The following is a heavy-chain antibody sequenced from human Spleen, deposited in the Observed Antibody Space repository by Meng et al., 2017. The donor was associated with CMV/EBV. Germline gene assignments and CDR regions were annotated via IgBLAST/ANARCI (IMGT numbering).Heavy chain of an antibody. Sequence: GGSLRLSCAASGFTFSNFNMHWVRQAPGKGLEWVAVISYDGSNKFYADSVKGRFTISRDNSKNTLSLQMNGLRVEDTAVYYCARVEDTTMVNTYYYYAMDVWGQGTTVTVSS. V-gene: IGHV3-30*04. CDR2: ISYDGSNK. CDR1: GFTFSNFN. D-gene: IGHD5-18*01. CDR3: ARVEDTTMVNTYYYYAMDV. J-gene: IGHJ6*02.